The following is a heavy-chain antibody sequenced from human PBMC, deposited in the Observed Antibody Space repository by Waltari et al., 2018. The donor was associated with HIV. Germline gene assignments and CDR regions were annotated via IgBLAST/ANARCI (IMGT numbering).Heavy chain of an antibody. D-gene: IGHD1-26*01. CDR2: IKQDGSEA. Sequence: EVQLVESGGGFVQPGGSLRLSCAVPGFTLSSYWSTRVRQAPGKGLEWVANIKQDGSEAYYVDSVKGRFTISRDNAKNSLYLQMNSLRAEDTAVYYCARQRGSGSGDYWGRGTLVTVSS. J-gene: IGHJ4*02. CDR1: GFTLSSYW. CDR3: ARQRGSGSGDY. V-gene: IGHV3-7*01.